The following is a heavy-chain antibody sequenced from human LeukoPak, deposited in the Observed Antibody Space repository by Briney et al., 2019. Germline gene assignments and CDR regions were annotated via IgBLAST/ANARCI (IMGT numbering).Heavy chain of an antibody. V-gene: IGHV1-18*01. CDR3: ETQGYRHCSSSSSYIFDAFDI. J-gene: IGHJ3*02. CDR2: ISAYNGNT. CDR1: GYTFTSYG. D-gene: IGHD2-2*02. Sequence: ASVKVSCKASGYTFTSYGISWVRQAPGQGLEWMGWISAYNGNTNYAQKLQGRVTITTDTSTSTAYMELRSLRSVDTAVYYCETQGYRHCSSSSSYIFDAFDIWGQGTMVTVSS.